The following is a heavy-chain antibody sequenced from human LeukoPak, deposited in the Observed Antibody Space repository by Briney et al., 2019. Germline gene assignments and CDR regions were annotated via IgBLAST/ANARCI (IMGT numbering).Heavy chain of an antibody. V-gene: IGHV3-48*01. Sequence: GGSLRLSCAASGFTFDDYGMSWVRQAPGKGLEWISYIGSAIYYADSVKGRFTISRDNAKNSLYLQMNSLRAEDTAVYYCARDHAYAFDIWGQGTLVTVSS. D-gene: IGHD2-2*01. J-gene: IGHJ3*02. CDR3: ARDHAYAFDI. CDR2: IGSAI. CDR1: GFTFDDYG.